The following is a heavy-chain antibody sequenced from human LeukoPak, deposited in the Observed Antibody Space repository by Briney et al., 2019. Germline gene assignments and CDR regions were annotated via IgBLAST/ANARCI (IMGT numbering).Heavy chain of an antibody. V-gene: IGHV1-69*06. J-gene: IGHJ5*02. Sequence: ASVKVSCKASGGTFSSYAISWVRQAPGQGLEWMGGIIPIFGTANYAQKFQGRVTITADRSTSTAYMELSSLRSEDTAVYYCARGGSKRPFDPWGQGTLVTVSS. D-gene: IGHD3-16*01. CDR1: GGTFSSYA. CDR3: ARGGSKRPFDP. CDR2: IIPIFGTA.